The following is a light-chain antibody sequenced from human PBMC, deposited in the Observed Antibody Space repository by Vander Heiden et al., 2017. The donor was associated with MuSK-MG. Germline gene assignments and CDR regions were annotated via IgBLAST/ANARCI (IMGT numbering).Light chain of an antibody. CDR2: ATS. V-gene: IGKV1-39*01. CDR3: QESFNTPWT. CDR1: QIIINY. J-gene: IGKJ1*01. Sequence: DIQMTQSPSSLSASVGDRVTITCRASQIIINYLNWYQQKEGKPPALLIYATSTLQSGVPSRFSGSGSGTDFTLTISDLQPEDFATYYCQESFNTPWTFGQGTKVEVK.